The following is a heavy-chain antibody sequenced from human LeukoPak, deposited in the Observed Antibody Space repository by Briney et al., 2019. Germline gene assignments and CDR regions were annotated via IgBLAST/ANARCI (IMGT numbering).Heavy chain of an antibody. D-gene: IGHD5-12*01. V-gene: IGHV3-7*01. J-gene: IGHJ5*02. Sequence: AGGSLRLSCAASGFTFSSYWMSWVRQAPGKGLEWVANIKQDGSEKYYVGSVKGRFTISRDNAKNSLYLQMNSLRAEDTAVYYCARDDGGYDSTAFVPWGQGTLVTVSS. CDR2: IKQDGSEK. CDR1: GFTFSSYW. CDR3: ARDDGGYDSTAFVP.